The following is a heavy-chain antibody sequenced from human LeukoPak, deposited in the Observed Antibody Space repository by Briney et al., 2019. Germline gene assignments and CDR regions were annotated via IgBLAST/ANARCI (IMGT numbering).Heavy chain of an antibody. J-gene: IGHJ4*02. CDR3: AKDRSTYNPWYYFDF. CDR2: ISYDGSNK. CDR1: GFTFSSYA. Sequence: PGGSLRLSCAASGFTFSSYAMHWVRQAPGKGLEWVAVISYDGSNKYYADSVKGRFAISRDNSKNTLSLQMNSLRPQDTAVYFCAKDRSTYNPWYYFDFWGQGTLVTVSS. V-gene: IGHV3-30*09. D-gene: IGHD5-24*01.